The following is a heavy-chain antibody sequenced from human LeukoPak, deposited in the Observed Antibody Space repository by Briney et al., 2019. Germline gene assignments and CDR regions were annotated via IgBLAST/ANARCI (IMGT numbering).Heavy chain of an antibody. V-gene: IGHV1-2*02. Sequence: GVSVKVSCKASGYTFSGYHIHWVRPAPGQGREWMGWILPNSGGTHYRQKFQGRVTMTGDTSNNTAYIELTRLTSDDTAVYYCARDGPSGSYMASYYWGQGTLVTVSS. D-gene: IGHD1-26*01. J-gene: IGHJ4*02. CDR1: GYTFSGYH. CDR3: ARDGPSGSYMASYY. CDR2: ILPNSGGT.